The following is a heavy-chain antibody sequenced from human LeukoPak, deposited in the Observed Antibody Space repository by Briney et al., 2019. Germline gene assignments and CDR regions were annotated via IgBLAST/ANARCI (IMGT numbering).Heavy chain of an antibody. V-gene: IGHV3-23*01. CDR1: GFPFSSYA. CDR3: AKALFSHYYDSSGYYFDY. CDR2: IIGSGGST. Sequence: GSLRLSCAASGFPFSSYAMSWVRQAPGKGVEWVSAIIGSGGSTYYSDSVKGRFTISRDNSKNTLYLQMNSLRAEDTAVYYCAKALFSHYYDSSGYYFDYWGQGTLVTVSS. D-gene: IGHD3-22*01. J-gene: IGHJ4*02.